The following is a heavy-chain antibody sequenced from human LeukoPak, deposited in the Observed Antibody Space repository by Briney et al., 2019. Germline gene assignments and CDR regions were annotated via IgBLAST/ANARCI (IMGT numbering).Heavy chain of an antibody. V-gene: IGHV1-3*01. CDR1: GYTFTSYD. J-gene: IGHJ4*02. CDR3: ARDSHYYESSGYNQGDFDY. D-gene: IGHD3-22*01. Sequence: GASVKVSCKASGYTFTSYDINWVRQATGQRLEWMGWINAGNGNTKYSQKFQDRVTITRDTSASTAYMELSSLRSGDTAVYYCARDSHYYESSGYNQGDFDYWGQGTLVTDSS. CDR2: INAGNGNT.